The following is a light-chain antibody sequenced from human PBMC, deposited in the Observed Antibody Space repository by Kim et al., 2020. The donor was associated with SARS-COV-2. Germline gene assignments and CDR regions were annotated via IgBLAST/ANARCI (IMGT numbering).Light chain of an antibody. Sequence: VSQGQKAGITCSGDKLGDKYACWNKQKPGRSPVLVIYQDSKRPSGIPERFSGSNSGNTATLTISGTQAMDEADYYCQAWDSSTVVFGGGTQLTV. V-gene: IGLV3-1*01. CDR3: QAWDSSTVV. J-gene: IGLJ2*01. CDR1: KLGDKY. CDR2: QDS.